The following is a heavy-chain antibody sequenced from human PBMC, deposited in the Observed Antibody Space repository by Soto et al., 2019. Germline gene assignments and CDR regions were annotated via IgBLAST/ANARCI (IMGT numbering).Heavy chain of an antibody. CDR3: ARGVHSRDPFAI. V-gene: IGHV4-30-4*01. J-gene: IGHJ3*02. CDR1: GGSISSGDYY. Sequence: SETLSLTCTVSGGSISSGDYYWSWIRQPPGKGLEWIGYIYYSGSTYYNPSLKSRVTISVDTSKNQFSLKLSSVTAADTAVYYFARGVHSRDPFAIWGQGTMVTGSS. CDR2: IYYSGST. D-gene: IGHD2-15*01.